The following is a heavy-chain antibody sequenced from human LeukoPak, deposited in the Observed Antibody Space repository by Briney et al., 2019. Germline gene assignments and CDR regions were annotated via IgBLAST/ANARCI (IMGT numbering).Heavy chain of an antibody. J-gene: IGHJ2*01. D-gene: IGHD6-19*01. CDR2: ISAYNGNT. CDR3: ARGQAGSGWSSAGQAFDL. Sequence: ASVKVSCKASGYTFTSYGISWVRQAPGQGLEWMGWISAYNGNTNYAQKLQGRVTMTTDTSTSTAYMELRSLRSEDTAVYYCARGQAGSGWSSAGQAFDLWGRGTLVTVSS. CDR1: GYTFTSYG. V-gene: IGHV1-18*01.